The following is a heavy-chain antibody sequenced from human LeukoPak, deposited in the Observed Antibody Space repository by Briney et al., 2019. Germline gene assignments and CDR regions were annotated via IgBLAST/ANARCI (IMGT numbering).Heavy chain of an antibody. CDR2: IWYDGSNK. J-gene: IGHJ4*02. CDR3: AKALREVVMTD. Sequence: PGGSLRLSCAASGFTFSSYGMHWVRQAPGKGLEWVAVIWYDGSNKYYADSVKGRFTISRDNSKNTLYLQMNGLRAEDTAVYYCAKALREVVMTDWGQGTLVTVSS. D-gene: IGHD3-22*01. CDR1: GFTFSSYG. V-gene: IGHV3-33*06.